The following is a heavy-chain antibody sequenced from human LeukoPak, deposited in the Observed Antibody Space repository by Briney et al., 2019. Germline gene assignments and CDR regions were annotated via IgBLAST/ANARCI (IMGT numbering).Heavy chain of an antibody. CDR1: GGSISSYY. Sequence: SETLSLTCTVSGGSISSYYWSWIRQPPGKGLEWLGYIYCSGSTNYNPSLKSRVTISVDTSKNQFSLKLSSVTAADTAVYYCARGGYCSGGSCYLDYYYYMDVWGKGTTVTISS. D-gene: IGHD2-15*01. CDR3: ARGGYCSGGSCYLDYYYYMDV. V-gene: IGHV4-59*01. J-gene: IGHJ6*03. CDR2: IYCSGST.